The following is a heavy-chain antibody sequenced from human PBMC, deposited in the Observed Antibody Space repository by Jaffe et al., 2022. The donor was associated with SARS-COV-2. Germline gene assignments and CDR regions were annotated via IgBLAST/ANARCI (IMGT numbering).Heavy chain of an antibody. J-gene: IGHJ5*02. Sequence: QVQLVESGGGVVQPGRSLRLSCAASGFTFSSYGMHWVRQAPGKGLEWVAVIWYDGSNKYYADSVKGRFTISRDNSKNTLYLQMNSLRAEDTAVYYCARDSRVGKAAAGLDPWGQGTLVTVSS. D-gene: IGHD6-13*01. V-gene: IGHV3-33*01. CDR3: ARDSRVGKAAAGLDP. CDR2: IWYDGSNK. CDR1: GFTFSSYG.